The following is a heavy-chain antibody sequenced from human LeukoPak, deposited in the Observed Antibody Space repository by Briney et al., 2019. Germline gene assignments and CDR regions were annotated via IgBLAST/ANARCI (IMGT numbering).Heavy chain of an antibody. CDR2: INPGGSSI. V-gene: IGHV3-74*01. D-gene: IGHD1-14*01. J-gene: IGHJ4*02. Sequence: PGGSLRLSCAASGFTFSDYYMSWIRQAPGKGLVWVARINPGGSSITYADSVKGRFTISRDNAKNTLYLQMDSLRAEDTGVYYCARSNQADDYWGQGTLVTVSS. CDR1: GFTFSDYY. CDR3: ARSNQADDY.